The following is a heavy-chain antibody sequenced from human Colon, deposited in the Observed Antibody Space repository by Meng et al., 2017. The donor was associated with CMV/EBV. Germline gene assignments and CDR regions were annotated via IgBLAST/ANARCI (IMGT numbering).Heavy chain of an antibody. CDR3: AKRRGQLSGYDY. D-gene: IGHD6-25*01. Sequence: TLSLTCSLSGLSLDTTGLTVDWIRQPPGKALEWLSLIFWNDDRRYSPSLKSRLTITRDRSKNQVVLRMTDMEPADTATYYCAKRRGQLSGYDYWGQGLRVTVSS. V-gene: IGHV2-5*01. CDR2: IFWNDDR. J-gene: IGHJ4*02. CDR1: GLSLDTTGLT.